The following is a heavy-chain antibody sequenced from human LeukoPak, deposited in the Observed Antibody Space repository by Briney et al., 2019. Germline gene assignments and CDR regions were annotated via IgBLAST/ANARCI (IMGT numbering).Heavy chain of an antibody. CDR2: ISTSGSSL. J-gene: IGHJ2*01. CDR1: GFTFSSYS. D-gene: IGHD5-24*01. Sequence: TGGSLRLSCAVSGFTFSSYSMNWVRQAPGKGLEWVSSISTSGSSLWNADSVKGRFTISRDDAQNSLYLEMNRLRVEDTAVYFCVSVTVTGRFSYNCNFDLWGRGTLVTVSS. V-gene: IGHV3-21*06. CDR3: VSVTVTGRFSYNCNFDL.